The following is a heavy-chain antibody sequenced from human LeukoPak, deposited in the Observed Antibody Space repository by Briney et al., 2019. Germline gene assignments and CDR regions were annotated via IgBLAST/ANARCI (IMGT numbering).Heavy chain of an antibody. CDR2: ISWNSGSI. Sequence: GGSLRLSCAASGFTFDDYAMHWVRQAPGKGLEWVSGISWNSGSIGYADSVKGRFTISRDNAKNSLYLQMNSLRAEDTALYYCAKGSGVVVAATPFDYWGQGTLVTVSS. CDR1: GFTFDDYA. J-gene: IGHJ4*02. CDR3: AKGSGVVVAATPFDY. V-gene: IGHV3-9*01. D-gene: IGHD2-15*01.